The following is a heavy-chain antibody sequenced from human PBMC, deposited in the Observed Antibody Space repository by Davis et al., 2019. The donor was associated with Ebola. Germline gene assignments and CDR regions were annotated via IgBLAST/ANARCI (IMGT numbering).Heavy chain of an antibody. J-gene: IGHJ3*02. D-gene: IGHD3-10*01. V-gene: IGHV4-30-4*08. CDR3: ARGDRGPDAFDI. Sequence: SETLSLTCNVFGASITSGDYSWTWIRQPPGKGLEWIGFVHHSGGTQYNPSLKSRVSISVDTSKNQFSLNLNSVTAADTAVYYCARGDRGPDAFDIWGQGTMVTVSS. CDR2: VHHSGGT. CDR1: GASITSGDYS.